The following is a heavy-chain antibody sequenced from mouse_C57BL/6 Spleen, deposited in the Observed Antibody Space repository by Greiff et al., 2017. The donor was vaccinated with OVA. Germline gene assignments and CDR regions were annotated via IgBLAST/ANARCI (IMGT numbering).Heavy chain of an antibody. CDR2: IWSGGST. J-gene: IGHJ1*03. D-gene: IGHD1-1*01. Sequence: QVHVKQSGPGLVQPSQSLSITCTVSGFSLTSYGVHWVRQPPGKGLEWLGVIWSGGSTDYNAAFISRLSISKDNSKSQVFFKMNSLQADDTAIYYCAKNHYYGSSYHYWYFDVWGTGTTVTVSS. CDR3: AKNHYYGSSYHYWYFDV. CDR1: GFSLTSYG. V-gene: IGHV2-4*01.